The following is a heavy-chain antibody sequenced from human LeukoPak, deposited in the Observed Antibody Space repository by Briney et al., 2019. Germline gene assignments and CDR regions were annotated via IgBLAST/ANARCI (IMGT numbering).Heavy chain of an antibody. CDR3: ARVPYDSSGYYPDY. J-gene: IGHJ4*02. Sequence: SETLSLTCTVSGGSISSYYWSWIRQPPGKGLEWIGYIYYSGSTNYNPSLKSRVTILVDTSKNQFSLKLSSVTAADTAVYYCARVPYDSSGYYPDYWGQGTLVTVSS. D-gene: IGHD3-22*01. V-gene: IGHV4-59*01. CDR1: GGSISSYY. CDR2: IYYSGST.